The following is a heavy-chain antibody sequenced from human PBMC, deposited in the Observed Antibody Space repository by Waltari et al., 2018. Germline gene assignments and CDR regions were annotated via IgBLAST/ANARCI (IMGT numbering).Heavy chain of an antibody. J-gene: IGHJ4*02. CDR3: ARDRRGGSSSWYFDY. D-gene: IGHD6-13*01. CDR1: GGSISSYY. V-gene: IGHV4-4*07. Sequence: QVQLQESGPGLVKPSETLSLTCPVSGGSISSYYWRWIRQPAGKGLEWIGRIYTSGSTNYNPSLKSRVTMSVDTSKNQFSLKLSSVTAADTAVYYCARDRRGGSSSWYFDYWGQGTLVTVSS. CDR2: IYTSGST.